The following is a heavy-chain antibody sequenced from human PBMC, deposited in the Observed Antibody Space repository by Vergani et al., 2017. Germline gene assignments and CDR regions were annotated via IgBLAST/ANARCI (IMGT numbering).Heavy chain of an antibody. V-gene: IGHV3-66*02. CDR3: ARVYYYDSSGPYDY. J-gene: IGHJ4*02. Sequence: EVQLLESGGDLVQPGGSLRLSCAASGFTVSSNYMSWVRQAPGKGLEWVSVIYSGGSTYYADSVKGRFTISRDNSKNTLYLQMNSLRAEDTAVYYCARVYYYDSSGPYDYWGQGTLVTVSS. CDR1: GFTVSSNY. CDR2: IYSGGST. D-gene: IGHD3-22*01.